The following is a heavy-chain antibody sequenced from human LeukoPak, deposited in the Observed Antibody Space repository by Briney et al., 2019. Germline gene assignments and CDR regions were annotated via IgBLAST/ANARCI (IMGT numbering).Heavy chain of an antibody. D-gene: IGHD3-10*01. CDR3: ATDYCVSGSYYRLFY. J-gene: IGHJ4*02. Sequence: PGGSLRLSCGASGFTFGTYWMHWVRQAPGKGLVWVSGINSDGGTTTYADSVKGRFTISRDNAKNTLYLQMNNLRAEDTAIYYCATDYCVSGSYYRLFYWGQGTLVTVSS. V-gene: IGHV3-74*01. CDR1: GFTFGTYW. CDR2: INSDGGTT.